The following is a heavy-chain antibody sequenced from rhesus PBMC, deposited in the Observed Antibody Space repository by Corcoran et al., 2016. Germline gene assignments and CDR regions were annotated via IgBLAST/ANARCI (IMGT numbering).Heavy chain of an antibody. D-gene: IGHD1-7*02. CDR1: GGPISGYY. CDR2: IYGGSGST. CDR3: AGRTRYNWNDGDY. Sequence: QVQLQESGPGVVKPSETLSLTCAVSGGPISGYYLWSWIRQPPGKGLEWIGYIYGGSGSTDDNPSLKSRVIISMDTSKNQFSLKLSSVTAADTAVYYCAGRTRYNWNDGDYWGQGVLVTVSS. V-gene: IGHV4-143*01. J-gene: IGHJ4*01.